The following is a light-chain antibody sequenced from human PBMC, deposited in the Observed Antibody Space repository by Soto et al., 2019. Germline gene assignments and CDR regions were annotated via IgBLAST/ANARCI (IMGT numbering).Light chain of an antibody. Sequence: QSVLTRPPSASASLGASVKLTCTLSSGHNSYAIAWHQQQPEKGPRYLMKLNSDGSHSKGDGIPDRFSGSSSGAERYLTISSLQSEDEADYYCQTWSTDIRVFGGGTKVTVL. CDR2: LNSDGSH. V-gene: IGLV4-69*01. CDR1: SGHNSYA. J-gene: IGLJ3*02. CDR3: QTWSTDIRV.